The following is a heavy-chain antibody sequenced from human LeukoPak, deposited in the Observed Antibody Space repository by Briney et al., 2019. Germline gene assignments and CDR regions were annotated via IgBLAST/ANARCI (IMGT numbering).Heavy chain of an antibody. D-gene: IGHD2-2*01. J-gene: IGHJ4*02. CDR1: GFTYDDYG. CDR2: IILNGGST. CDR3: ARGYCSSTSCYFDY. V-gene: IGHV3-20*04. Sequence: RPGGSLVLSCAASGFTYDDYGMRWGRRAPGKGREWVYVIILNGGSTGYSDSVTVRFPISRSNAKNSLYLQMNSLRAEDTALYYCARGYCSSTSCYFDYWGQGTLVTVSS.